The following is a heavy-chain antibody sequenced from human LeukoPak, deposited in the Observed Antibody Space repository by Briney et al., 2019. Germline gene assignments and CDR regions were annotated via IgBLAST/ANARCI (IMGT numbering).Heavy chain of an antibody. J-gene: IGHJ4*02. CDR2: INHSGST. D-gene: IGHD3-22*01. CDR1: GGSISSGGYS. V-gene: IGHV4-34*01. Sequence: SETLSLTCAVSGGSISSGGYSWSWIRQPPGKGLEWIGEINHSGSTNYNPSLKSRVTISVDTSKNQFSLKLSSVTAADTAVYYCARTGYHYYYDSSGYWYFDYWGQGTLVTVSS. CDR3: ARTGYHYYYDSSGYWYFDY.